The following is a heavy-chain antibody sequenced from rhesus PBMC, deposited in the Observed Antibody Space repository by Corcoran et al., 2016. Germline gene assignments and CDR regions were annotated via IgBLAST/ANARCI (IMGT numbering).Heavy chain of an antibody. J-gene: IGHJ4*01. V-gene: IGHV4-73*01. CDR2: IYGNSAST. D-gene: IGHD4-17*01. Sequence: QVQLQQWGEGLVKPSETLSLTCAVYGDSISGYYYWSWIHQPPGKGLEWVGYIYGNSASTNYNPYLKNRVTISKDTSKNQISLRLSSVTAADPAVYYCAKDNYGYDYWGQGGLVTVSS. CDR3: AKDNYGYDY. CDR1: GDSISGYYY.